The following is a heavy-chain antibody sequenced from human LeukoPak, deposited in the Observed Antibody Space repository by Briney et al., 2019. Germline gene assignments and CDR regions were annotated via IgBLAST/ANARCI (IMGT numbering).Heavy chain of an antibody. CDR3: ARQLIIRVYAYGGNWRAFDY. CDR2: INPNSGGT. Sequence: ASVKVSCKASGYTFTGYYMHWVRQAPGQGLEWMGWINPNSGGTNYAQKFQGRVTMTRDTSISTAYMELSRLRSDDTAVYYCARQLIIRVYAYGGNWRAFDYWGQGTLVTVSS. V-gene: IGHV1-2*02. J-gene: IGHJ4*02. D-gene: IGHD4-23*01. CDR1: GYTFTGYY.